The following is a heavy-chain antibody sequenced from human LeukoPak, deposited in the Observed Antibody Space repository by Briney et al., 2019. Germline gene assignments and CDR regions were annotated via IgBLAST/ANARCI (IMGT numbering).Heavy chain of an antibody. V-gene: IGHV4-34*01. J-gene: IGHJ4*02. CDR1: GGSFSGYH. CDR3: ARDPTTVVTTPYYFDF. CDR2: INDRGHT. D-gene: IGHD4-23*01. Sequence: SETLSLTCAVHGGSFSGYHWNWIRQSPGKGLEWIGEINDRGHTNYNPSLESRITISVDTSKRQFSLNLSSVTAADTAVYYCARDPTTVVTTPYYFDFWGQGTLVTVSS.